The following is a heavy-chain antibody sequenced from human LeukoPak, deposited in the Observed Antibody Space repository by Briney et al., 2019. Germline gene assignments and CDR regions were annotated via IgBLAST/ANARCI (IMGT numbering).Heavy chain of an antibody. CDR3: ARDIAQQLFPYYYYGMDV. V-gene: IGHV1-18*01. J-gene: IGHJ6*02. CDR1: GYTFTSYG. Sequence: ASVEVSCKASGYTFTSYGISWVRQAPGQGLEWMGWISAYNGNTNYAQKLQGRVTMTTDTSTSTAYMELRSLRSDDTAVYYCARDIAQQLFPYYYYGMDVWGQGTTVTVSS. D-gene: IGHD6-13*01. CDR2: ISAYNGNT.